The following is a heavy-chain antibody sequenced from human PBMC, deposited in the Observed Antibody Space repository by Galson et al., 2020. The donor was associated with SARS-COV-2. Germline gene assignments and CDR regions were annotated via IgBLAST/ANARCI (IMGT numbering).Heavy chain of an antibody. Sequence: GGSLRLSCAASGFTFSSYAMSWVRQAPGKGLEWVSAISGSGGSTYYADSVKGRFTISRDNSKNTLYLQMNSLRAEDTAVYYCAKHDFWSGGTYYYYYMDVWGKGTTVTVSS. CDR2: ISGSGGST. CDR3: AKHDFWSGGTYYYYYMDV. J-gene: IGHJ6*03. CDR1: GFTFSSYA. D-gene: IGHD3-3*01. V-gene: IGHV3-23*01.